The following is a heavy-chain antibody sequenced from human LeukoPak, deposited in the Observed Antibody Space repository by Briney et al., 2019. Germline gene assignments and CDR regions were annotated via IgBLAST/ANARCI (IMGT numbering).Heavy chain of an antibody. CDR1: GFTFSSYA. D-gene: IGHD3-3*01. J-gene: IGHJ4*02. CDR2: ISGSGGST. V-gene: IGHV3-23*01. CDR3: AKDRTVEETSPDY. Sequence: GGSLRLSCAASGFTFSSYAMSWVRQAPGKGLEWVSAISGSGGSTYSADSVEGRFTISRDNSKNTLYLQMNSLRAEDTAVYYCAKDRTVEETSPDYWGQGTLVTVSS.